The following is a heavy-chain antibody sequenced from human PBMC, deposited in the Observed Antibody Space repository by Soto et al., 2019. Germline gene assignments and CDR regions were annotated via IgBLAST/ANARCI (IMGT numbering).Heavy chain of an antibody. D-gene: IGHD3-3*01. CDR1: GFAVSSFW. V-gene: IGHV3-33*08. CDR3: ARDMIRFLAYYYYMDV. CDR2: IWYDGINK. J-gene: IGHJ6*03. Sequence: PGGSLRLSCAASGFAVSSFWMSWVRQAPGKGLEWVAVIWYDGINKYYADSVKGRFTISRDNSKNTLYLQMNSLRAEDTAVYYCARDMIRFLAYYYYMDVWGKGTTVTVSS.